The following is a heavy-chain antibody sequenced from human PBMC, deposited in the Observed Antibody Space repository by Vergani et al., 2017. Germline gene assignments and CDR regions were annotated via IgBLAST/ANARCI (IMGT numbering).Heavy chain of an antibody. CDR1: GFTVSSNY. CDR3: ARDLSLYYFDY. Sequence: VQLVESGGGLVKPGGSLRLSCAASGFTVSSNYMSWVRQAPGKGLEWVSVIYSGGSTYYADSVKGRFTISRDNSKNTLYLQMNSLRAEDTAVYYCARDLSLYYFDYWGQGTLVTVSS. V-gene: IGHV3-66*01. CDR2: IYSGGST. J-gene: IGHJ4*02.